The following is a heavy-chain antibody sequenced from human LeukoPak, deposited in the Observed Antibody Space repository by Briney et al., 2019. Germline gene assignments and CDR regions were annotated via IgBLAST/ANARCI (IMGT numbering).Heavy chain of an antibody. CDR3: AKGPYYYGSGSIDY. CDR1: GFTFSSYG. D-gene: IGHD3-10*01. V-gene: IGHV3-30*02. Sequence: GGSLRLSCAASGFTFSSYGMHWVRQAPGKGLEWVAFIRYDGSNKYYADSVKGRFTISRDNSKNTLYLQMNSLRAEDTAVYYCAKGPYYYGSGSIDYWGQGTLVTVSS. CDR2: IRYDGSNK. J-gene: IGHJ4*02.